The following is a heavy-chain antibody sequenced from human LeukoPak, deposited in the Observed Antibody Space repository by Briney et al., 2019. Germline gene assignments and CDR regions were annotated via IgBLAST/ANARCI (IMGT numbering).Heavy chain of an antibody. V-gene: IGHV1-18*01. CDR3: ERSPGTYLDY. Sequence: ASVRVSCKASNYTFRSYDITWVRQAPGQGLEWMGLISAYNGKTNYAQKFQGRVTMTRDTSTTTAYIELRSLRSDDTAVYYCERSPGTYLDYWGQGTWSPSPQ. D-gene: IGHD1-26*01. CDR2: ISAYNGKT. J-gene: IGHJ4*02. CDR1: NYTFRSYD.